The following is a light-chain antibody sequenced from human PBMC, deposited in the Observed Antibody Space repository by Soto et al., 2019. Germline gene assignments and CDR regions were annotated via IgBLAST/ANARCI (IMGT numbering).Light chain of an antibody. CDR1: SSDVGAFNY. J-gene: IGLJ1*01. Sequence: QSALTQPASVSGSPGQAITISCSGTSSDVGAFNYVSWYQQHPGKAPKLMIYDVSNRPSGVSNRFSGSKSGNTASLTISGLRAQDEAAYYCNSYTSNNTYVFGTGTKVTVL. CDR2: DVS. V-gene: IGLV2-14*03. CDR3: NSYTSNNTYV.